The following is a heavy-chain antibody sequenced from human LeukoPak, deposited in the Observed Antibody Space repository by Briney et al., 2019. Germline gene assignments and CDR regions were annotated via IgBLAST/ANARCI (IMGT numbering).Heavy chain of an antibody. CDR2: ISSSSSYI. V-gene: IGHV3-21*04. CDR1: GFTFSSYS. Sequence: GGSLRLSCAASGFTFSSYSMNWVRQAPGKGLEWVSSISSSSSYIYYADSVKGRFTISRDNAKNSLYLQMNSLRAEDTAVYYCAAAGGSLAPARYYYGMDVWGQGTTVTVSS. J-gene: IGHJ6*02. CDR3: AAAGGSLAPARYYYGMDV. D-gene: IGHD3-10*01.